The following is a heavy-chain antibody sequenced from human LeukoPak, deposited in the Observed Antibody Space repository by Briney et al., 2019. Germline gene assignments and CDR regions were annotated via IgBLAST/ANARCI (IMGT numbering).Heavy chain of an antibody. CDR2: ISYDGSNE. CDR3: ARDPEGDYDSSAYYDSGYFDY. V-gene: IGHV3-30*04. CDR1: GFIFSNFA. Sequence: PGGSLRLSCAASGFIFSNFAMHWVRQAPGKGLEWAAVISYDGSNEYYADSVKGRFTISRDNSKNTLYLQMNSLRVEDTAVYYCARDPEGDYDSSAYYDSGYFDYWGQGALVTVSS. J-gene: IGHJ4*02. D-gene: IGHD3-22*01.